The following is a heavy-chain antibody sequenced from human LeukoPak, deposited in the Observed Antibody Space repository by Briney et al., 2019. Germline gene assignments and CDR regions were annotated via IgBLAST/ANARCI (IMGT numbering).Heavy chain of an antibody. CDR1: GFTFSSYE. CDR3: ASPPPPANYYNSSGYTE. CDR2: ISSSGSTI. D-gene: IGHD3-22*01. J-gene: IGHJ4*02. Sequence: GGSLRLSCAASGFTFSSYEMNRVRQAPGKGLEWVSYISSSGSTIYYADSVKGRFTISRDNAKNSLYLQMNSLRAEDTAVYYCASPPPPANYYNSSGYTEWGQGTLVTVSS. V-gene: IGHV3-48*03.